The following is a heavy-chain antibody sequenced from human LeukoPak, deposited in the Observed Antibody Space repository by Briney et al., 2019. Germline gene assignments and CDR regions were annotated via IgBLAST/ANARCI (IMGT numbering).Heavy chain of an antibody. Sequence: SETLSLTCTVSGGSINDYYWSWIRQPPGKGLEWIGYIYYSGSTNYNPSLKSRVTISVDTSKNQFSLKLSSVTAADTAVYYCARATESGIVATITFDYWGQGTLVTVSS. CDR1: GGSINDYY. D-gene: IGHD5-12*01. CDR3: ARATESGIVATITFDY. V-gene: IGHV4-59*01. CDR2: IYYSGST. J-gene: IGHJ4*02.